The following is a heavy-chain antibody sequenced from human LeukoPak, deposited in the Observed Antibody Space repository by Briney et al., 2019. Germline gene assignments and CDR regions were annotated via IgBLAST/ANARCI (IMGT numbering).Heavy chain of an antibody. V-gene: IGHV3-48*03. CDR2: ISCGGSTV. D-gene: IGHD3-10*01. CDR3: ARSRMIHRGSVTMDYGLDV. J-gene: IGHJ6*04. Sequence: GGSLRLSCAASGFSFTNYDINWVRQAPGKGLEWVSFISCGGSTVYYSESVTGRFTISRDNAKNSVHVQMDSLRADDTALYFCARSRMIHRGSVTMDYGLDVWGKGTTVTVSS. CDR1: GFSFTNYD.